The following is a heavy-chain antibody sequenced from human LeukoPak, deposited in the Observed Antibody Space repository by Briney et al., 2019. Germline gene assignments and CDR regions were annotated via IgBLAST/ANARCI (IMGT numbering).Heavy chain of an antibody. CDR2: IYYSGST. Sequence: SETLSLTCTVSGGSISSSSYYWSWIRQPPGKGLEWIGYIYYSGSTNYNPSLKSRVTISVDTSKNQFSLKLSSVTAADTAVYYCARASVDYYDSSGYYLLPDYWGQGTLVTVSS. J-gene: IGHJ4*02. CDR3: ARASVDYYDSSGYYLLPDY. V-gene: IGHV4-61*01. CDR1: GGSISSSSYY. D-gene: IGHD3-22*01.